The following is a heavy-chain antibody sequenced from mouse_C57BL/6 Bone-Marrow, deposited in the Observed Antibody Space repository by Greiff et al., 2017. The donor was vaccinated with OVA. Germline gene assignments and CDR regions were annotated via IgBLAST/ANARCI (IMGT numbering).Heavy chain of an antibody. CDR2: IYPGDGDT. J-gene: IGHJ2*01. CDR1: GYAFSSYW. V-gene: IGHV1-80*01. CDR3: ARVEIYYNGSFDY. Sequence: QVQLKESGAELVKPGASVKISCKASGYAFSSYWMNWVKQRPGKGLEWIGQIYPGDGDTNYNGKFKGKATLTADKSSSTAYMQLSSLTSEDSAVYFCARVEIYYNGSFDYWGQGTTVTVSS. D-gene: IGHD1-1*01.